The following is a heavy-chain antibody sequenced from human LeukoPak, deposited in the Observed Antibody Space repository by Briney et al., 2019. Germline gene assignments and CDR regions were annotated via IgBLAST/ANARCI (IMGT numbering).Heavy chain of an antibody. CDR1: GGSFSGYY. J-gene: IGHJ4*02. V-gene: IGHV3-7*01. Sequence: PSETLSLTCAVYGGSFSGYYWSWVRQAPGKGLEWVANIKQDGSEKYYVDSVKGRFTISRDNAKNSLYLQMNSLRAEDTAVYYCARDQELSTYYFDYWGQGTLVTVSS. CDR2: IKQDGSEK. D-gene: IGHD3-16*02. CDR3: ARDQELSTYYFDY.